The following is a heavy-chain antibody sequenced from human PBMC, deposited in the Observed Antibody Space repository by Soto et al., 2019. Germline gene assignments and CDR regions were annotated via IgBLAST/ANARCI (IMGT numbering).Heavy chain of an antibody. CDR3: AREGGWSSSSSYFDY. CDR1: GYTFTSYA. J-gene: IGHJ4*02. D-gene: IGHD6-6*01. Sequence: ASVKVSCKASGYTFTSYAMHWVRQAPGQRLEWMGWINAGNGNTKYSQKFQGRVTITRDTSASTAYMELSSLRSEDTAVYYCAREGGWSSSSSYFDYWGQGTLVTVSS. CDR2: INAGNGNT. V-gene: IGHV1-3*01.